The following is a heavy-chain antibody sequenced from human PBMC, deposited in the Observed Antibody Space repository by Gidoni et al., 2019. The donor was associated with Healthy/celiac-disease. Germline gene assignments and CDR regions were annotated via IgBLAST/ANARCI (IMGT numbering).Heavy chain of an antibody. CDR3: AWAYGSGSYWWFDP. CDR1: GYTFTSYY. Sequence: KASGYTFTSYYMHWVRQAPGQGLEWMGIINPSGGSTSYAQKFQGRVTMTRDTSTSTVYMELSGLRSEDTAVYYCAWAYGSGSYWWFDPWGQGTLVTVSS. D-gene: IGHD3-10*01. J-gene: IGHJ5*02. CDR2: INPSGGST. V-gene: IGHV1-46*03.